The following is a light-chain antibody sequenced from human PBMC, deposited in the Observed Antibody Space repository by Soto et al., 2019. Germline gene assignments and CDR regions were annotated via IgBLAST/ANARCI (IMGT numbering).Light chain of an antibody. J-gene: IGKJ1*01. CDR2: GAS. Sequence: EIVLTQSPGTLSLSPLEIATLSFMASQSVSSSYLGWYQQKPGQAPRLLIYGASSRATGIPARFSGSGSGTDFTLTISRLEPEDFAVYFCQQYGSAPWTFGQGTKVDI. CDR3: QQYGSAPWT. V-gene: IGKV3-20*01. CDR1: QSVSSSY.